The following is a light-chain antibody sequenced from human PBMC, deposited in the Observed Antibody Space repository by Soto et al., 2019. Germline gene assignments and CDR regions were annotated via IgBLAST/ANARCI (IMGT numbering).Light chain of an antibody. Sequence: EILLTQSPGTLSLSQGERATLSCRASQSVSSLYLAWYQQKPGQAPRLLIYGASSRATGIPDRFSGSGSGTDFTLTISRLEPEDFAVYYCQQYVSSRTFGQGTKVDI. V-gene: IGKV3-20*01. CDR2: GAS. CDR3: QQYVSSRT. J-gene: IGKJ1*01. CDR1: QSVSSLY.